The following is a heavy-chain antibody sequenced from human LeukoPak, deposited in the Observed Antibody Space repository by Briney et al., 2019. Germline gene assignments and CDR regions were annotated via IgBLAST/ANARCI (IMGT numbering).Heavy chain of an antibody. CDR1: GFTFSSYW. Sequence: GGSLRLSCAASGFTFSSYWMSWVRQAPGKGLEWVANIKQDGSEKYYVDSVKGRFTISRDNAKNSLYLQMNSLRAEDTAVYYCARVAHYSLYYDSSGYCDYWGQGTLVTVSS. CDR3: ARVAHYSLYYDSSGYCDY. CDR2: IKQDGSEK. J-gene: IGHJ4*02. D-gene: IGHD3-22*01. V-gene: IGHV3-7*01.